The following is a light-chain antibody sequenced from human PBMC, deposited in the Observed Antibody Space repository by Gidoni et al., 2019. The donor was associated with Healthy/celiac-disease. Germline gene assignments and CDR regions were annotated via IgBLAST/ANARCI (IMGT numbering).Light chain of an antibody. V-gene: IGKV1-5*01. CDR1: QSISSW. Sequence: DIQMTQSPSTLSASVGDRVTITCRASQSISSWLAWYQQKPGKAPKLLIYDASSLESGVPSRFSGSGSGTEFTLTISSLQPDDFATYYCQQYNSYSQYTFGQGTKLEFK. CDR2: DAS. J-gene: IGKJ2*01. CDR3: QQYNSYSQYT.